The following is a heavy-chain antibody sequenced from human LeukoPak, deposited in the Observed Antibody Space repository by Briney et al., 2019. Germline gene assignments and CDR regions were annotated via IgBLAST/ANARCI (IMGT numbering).Heavy chain of an antibody. Sequence: SETLSLPCAVYGGSFSGYYWTWIRQTPEKGRGWLGEMNPSGSTKYNPPLKRRVTISVNTSKNQFSLELGSVTAADTAVYYCARGRQDVTMIVVVMTAVSYYLDVWGKGTTVTVS. J-gene: IGHJ6*03. D-gene: IGHD3-22*01. CDR1: GGSFSGYY. V-gene: IGHV4-34*01. CDR2: MNPSGST. CDR3: ARGRQDVTMIVVVMTAVSYYLDV.